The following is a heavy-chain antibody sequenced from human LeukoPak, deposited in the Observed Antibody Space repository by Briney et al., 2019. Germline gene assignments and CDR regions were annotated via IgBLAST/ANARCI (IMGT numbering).Heavy chain of an antibody. CDR3: AKELAGGVVLVYFDY. CDR1: GFAFSSYA. V-gene: IGHV3-23*01. CDR2: ISASGGST. J-gene: IGHJ4*02. Sequence: PGGSLRLSCAASGFAFSSYAMSWVRQAPGKGLEWVSAISASGGSTYYADSVKGRFTISRDNSKNTLYLQMSSLRAEDTAVYYCAKELAGGVVLVYFDYWGQGTLVTVSS. D-gene: IGHD2-15*01.